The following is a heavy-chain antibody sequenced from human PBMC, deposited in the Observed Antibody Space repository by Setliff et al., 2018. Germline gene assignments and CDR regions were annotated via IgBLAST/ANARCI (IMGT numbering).Heavy chain of an antibody. CDR1: GFTFSTHS. CDR2: ISRSSTYI. D-gene: IGHD6-13*01. Sequence: PGGSLRLSCAASGFTFSTHSMNWVRQAPGKGLEWVSSISRSSTYIYYAESMKGRFTISRDNAKNSLYLQMNSLRAEDTAVYYCASAGHSGSWFPFDAFHIWGQGTMVTVSS. V-gene: IGHV3-21*01. J-gene: IGHJ3*02. CDR3: ASAGHSGSWFPFDAFHI.